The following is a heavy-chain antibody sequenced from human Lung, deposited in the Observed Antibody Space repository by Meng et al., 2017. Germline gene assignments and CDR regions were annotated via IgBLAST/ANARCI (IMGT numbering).Heavy chain of an antibody. V-gene: IGHV4-4*02. J-gene: IGHJ4*02. CDR1: GGSITSSTW. CDR3: ARFDISSSGRGDY. D-gene: IGHD1-26*01. CDR2: IFHSGST. Sequence: QVQLQESGPGLVNPSGTLSLTCAVSGGSITSSTWWSWVRQTPGKGLEWFGEIFHSGSTNYNPPLESRVPISVDKSKNQFSLKVYSVTAADTATYYCARFDISSSGRGDYWGQGILVTVSS.